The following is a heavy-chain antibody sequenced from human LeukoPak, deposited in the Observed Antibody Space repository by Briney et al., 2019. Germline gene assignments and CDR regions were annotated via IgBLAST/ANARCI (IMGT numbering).Heavy chain of an antibody. D-gene: IGHD4-17*01. CDR2: IYSGGST. CDR3: ARSQMTRVTENYFDY. Sequence: GGSLRLSCAVSGFTFSSHWMRWVRQAPGKGLEWVSVIYSGGSTYHADSVRGRFTISRDNSKNTLYLQMNSLRAEDTALYYCARSQMTRVTENYFDYWGQGTLVTVSS. V-gene: IGHV3-66*01. CDR1: GFTFSSHW. J-gene: IGHJ4*02.